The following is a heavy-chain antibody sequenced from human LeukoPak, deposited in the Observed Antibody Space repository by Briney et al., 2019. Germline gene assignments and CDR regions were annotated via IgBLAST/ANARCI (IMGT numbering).Heavy chain of an antibody. V-gene: IGHV3-33*03. J-gene: IGHJ4*02. CDR1: GFTFSSYG. D-gene: IGHD6-19*01. Sequence: PGGSLRLSCAASGFTFSSYGMHWVRQAPGKGLEWVAVIWYDGSNKYYSDSVKGRFTISRDDAKNSLYLQMNSLRAEDTAVYYCATVPGYSSGWLGYMVYWGQGTLVTLSS. CDR3: ATVPGYSSGWLGYMVY. CDR2: IWYDGSNK.